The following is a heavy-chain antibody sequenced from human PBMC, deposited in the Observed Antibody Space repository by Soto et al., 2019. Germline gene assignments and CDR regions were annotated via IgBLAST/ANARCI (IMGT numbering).Heavy chain of an antibody. D-gene: IGHD3-3*02. CDR3: ARDRFRFSRAGNGLDP. CDR1: GGTFSTFA. J-gene: IGHJ5*02. V-gene: IGHV1-69*01. CDR2: IIPIFGTI. Sequence: QVHLVQSGAEVKRPGSSLKVSCKASGGTFSTFAISWVRQAPGQGLEWMGGIIPIFGTINYGQKFEGRLTITADESTGTAYMDLSSLRSDDTAVYYCARDRFRFSRAGNGLDPWGQGTLVTVSA.